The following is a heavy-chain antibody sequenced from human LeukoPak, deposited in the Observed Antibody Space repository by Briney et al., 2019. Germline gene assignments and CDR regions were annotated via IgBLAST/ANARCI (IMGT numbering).Heavy chain of an antibody. V-gene: IGHV4-30-2*01. J-gene: IGHJ3*02. Sequence: SETLSLTCAVSGGSISSGGYSWSWIRQPPGKGLEWIGYIYHSGSTYYNPSLKSRVTISVDRSKNQFSLKLSSVTAADTAVYYCARGKGYSGYDFAFDIWAKGQWSPSLQ. D-gene: IGHD5-12*01. CDR3: ARGKGYSGYDFAFDI. CDR1: GGSISSGGYS. CDR2: IYHSGST.